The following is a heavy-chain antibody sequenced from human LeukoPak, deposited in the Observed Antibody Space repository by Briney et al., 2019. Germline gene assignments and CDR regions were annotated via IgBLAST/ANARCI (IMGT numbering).Heavy chain of an antibody. CDR3: TTIGTVTPWYYYGMDV. Sequence: GSLRLSCAASGFTFSKAWMSWVRQAPGKGLEWVGRIKSKSDHETTDYAAPVKGGFTISRDDSTNTVYLQMNSLKTEDTAVYYCTTIGTVTPWYYYGMDVWGQGTTVTVSS. CDR1: GFTFSKAW. D-gene: IGHD4-17*01. CDR2: IKSKSDHETT. J-gene: IGHJ6*02. V-gene: IGHV3-15*01.